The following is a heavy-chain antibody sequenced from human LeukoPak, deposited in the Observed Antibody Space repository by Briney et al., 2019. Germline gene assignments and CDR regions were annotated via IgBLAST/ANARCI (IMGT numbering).Heavy chain of an antibody. CDR1: GGTFSSYA. J-gene: IGHJ4*02. V-gene: IGHV1-69*04. Sequence: SVKVSCKASGGTFSSYAISWVRQAPGQGLEWMGRIIPILGIANYAQKFQGKVTITADKSTSTAYMELSSLRSEDTAVYYCAREEITIFGVVNYWGQGTLVTVSS. CDR3: AREEITIFGVVNY. CDR2: IIPILGIA. D-gene: IGHD3-3*01.